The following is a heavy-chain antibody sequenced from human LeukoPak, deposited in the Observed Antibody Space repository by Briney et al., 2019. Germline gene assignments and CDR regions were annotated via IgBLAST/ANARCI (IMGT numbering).Heavy chain of an antibody. D-gene: IGHD3-22*01. V-gene: IGHV4-34*01. CDR2: INHSGST. CDR3: ARDHSSGSAFDI. J-gene: IGHJ3*02. Sequence: SETLSLTCAVYGGSFSGYYWSWIRQPPGKGLEWIGEINHSGSTNYNPSPKSRVTISVDTSKNQFSLKLSSVTAADTAVYYCARDHSSGSAFDIWGQGTMVTVSS. CDR1: GGSFSGYY.